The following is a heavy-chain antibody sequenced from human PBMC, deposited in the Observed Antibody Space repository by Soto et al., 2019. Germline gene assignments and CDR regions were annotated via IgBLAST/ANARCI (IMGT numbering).Heavy chain of an antibody. J-gene: IGHJ4*02. D-gene: IGHD3-10*01. CDR1: GFTFSSYW. CDR2: INSGGGAT. Sequence: GGSLRLSCAASGFTFSSYWMHWFRQAPGKGLVWVSRINSGGGATTYADSVKGRFTISRDNAKNTLYLQMNGLRAEDTAVYYCARWFTYGNFDYFDYWGQGTQVTVSS. CDR3: ARWFTYGNFDYFDY. V-gene: IGHV3-74*01.